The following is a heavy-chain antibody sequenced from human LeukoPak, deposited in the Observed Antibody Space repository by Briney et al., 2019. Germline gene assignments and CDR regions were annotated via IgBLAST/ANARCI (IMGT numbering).Heavy chain of an antibody. V-gene: IGHV3-30*02. Sequence: GGSLRLSCAASGFTFSSYGMHWVRQAPGKGLEWVAFIRYDGSNKYYADSVKGRFTISRDNSKNTLYLQMNSLRAEDTAVYYCTNYYDSSGSYWGQGTLVTVSS. CDR2: IRYDGSNK. D-gene: IGHD3-22*01. CDR3: TNYYDSSGSY. J-gene: IGHJ4*02. CDR1: GFTFSSYG.